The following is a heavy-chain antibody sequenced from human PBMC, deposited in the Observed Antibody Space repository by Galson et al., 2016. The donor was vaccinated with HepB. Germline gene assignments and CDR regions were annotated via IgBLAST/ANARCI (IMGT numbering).Heavy chain of an antibody. CDR1: GFIFSSYS. D-gene: IGHD3-22*01. V-gene: IGHV3-48*02. J-gene: IGHJ4*02. CDR2: ITSSSSAK. CDR3: ASLDWNYYDLGRPFDY. Sequence: SLRLSCAASGFIFSSYSMNWVRQAPGKGLEWVSYITSSSSAKYYADSVKGRFTISRDNAKNSMYLQMNSLRDEDTALYFCASLDWNYYDLGRPFDYWGRGTLVTVSS.